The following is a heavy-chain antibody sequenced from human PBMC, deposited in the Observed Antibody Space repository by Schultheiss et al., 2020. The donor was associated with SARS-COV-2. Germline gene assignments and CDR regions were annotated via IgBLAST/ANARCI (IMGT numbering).Heavy chain of an antibody. CDR3: ARSIVVVPAARFDAFDI. CDR2: IYYSVST. V-gene: IGHV4-59*12. J-gene: IGHJ3*02. Sequence: SETLSLTCTVSGGSISSYYWSWIRQPPGKGLEWIGYIYYSVSTYYNPSLKSRVTISVDTSKNQFSLKLSSVTAADTAVYYCARSIVVVPAARFDAFDIWGQGTMVTVSS. CDR1: GGSISSYY. D-gene: IGHD2-2*01.